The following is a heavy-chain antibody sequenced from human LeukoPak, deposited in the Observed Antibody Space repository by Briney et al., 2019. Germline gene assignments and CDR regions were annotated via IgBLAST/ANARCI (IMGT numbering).Heavy chain of an antibody. Sequence: ASVKVSCKASGYTFTSYDINWVRQATGQGLEWMGSMNPNSGNTGYAQRFQGRVTMTRNTSISTAYMELSSLRSEDTAVYYCARVRYYYDSSGYRTTHDYWGQGTLVTVSS. CDR3: ARVRYYYDSSGYRTTHDY. J-gene: IGHJ4*02. CDR1: GYTFTSYD. CDR2: MNPNSGNT. D-gene: IGHD3-22*01. V-gene: IGHV1-8*01.